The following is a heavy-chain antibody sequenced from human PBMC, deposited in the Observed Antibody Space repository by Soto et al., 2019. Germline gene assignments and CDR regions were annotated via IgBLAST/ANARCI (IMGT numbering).Heavy chain of an antibody. V-gene: IGHV3-73*01. CDR1: GFTFSGSA. CDR3: TSVQWLVYHHVDY. Sequence: GGSLRLSCAASGFTFSGSAMHWVRQASGKGLEWVGRIRSKANSYAKAYAASVKGRFTISRDDSKNTAYLQMNSLKTEDTAVYYCTSVQWLVYHHVDYWGQGTLVTVSS. J-gene: IGHJ4*02. D-gene: IGHD6-19*01. CDR2: IRSKANSYAK.